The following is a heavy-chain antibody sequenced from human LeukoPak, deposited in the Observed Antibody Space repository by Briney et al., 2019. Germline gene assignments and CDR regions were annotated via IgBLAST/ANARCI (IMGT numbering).Heavy chain of an antibody. CDR2: ISYSGSA. V-gene: IGHV4-59*08. J-gene: IGHJ4*02. D-gene: IGHD4-17*01. CDR3: ARGYGDYRFDY. CDR1: GASISSYY. Sequence: SETLSLTCTVSGASISSYYRSWIRQPPGKGLEWIGYISYSGSAKYNPSLKSRVTISVDTSKNQFSLKLSSVTAADTAVYYCARGYGDYRFDYWGQGTLVTVSS.